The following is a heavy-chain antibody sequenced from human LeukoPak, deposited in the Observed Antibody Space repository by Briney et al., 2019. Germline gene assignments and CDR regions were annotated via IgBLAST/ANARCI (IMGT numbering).Heavy chain of an antibody. V-gene: IGHV1-46*01. Sequence: ASVKVSCKASGYTFTSYYMHWVRQAPGQGLEWMGIINPGGGSTNYAQKFQGRVTITADESTSTAYMELSSLRSEDTAVYYCARASLLCSGGSCYPNWFDPWGQGTLVTVSS. CDR3: ARASLLCSGGSCYPNWFDP. CDR2: INPGGGST. J-gene: IGHJ5*02. D-gene: IGHD2-15*01. CDR1: GYTFTSYY.